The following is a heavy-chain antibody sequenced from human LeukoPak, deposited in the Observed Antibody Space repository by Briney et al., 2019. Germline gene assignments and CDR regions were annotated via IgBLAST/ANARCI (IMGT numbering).Heavy chain of an antibody. J-gene: IGHJ4*02. D-gene: IGHD1-1*01. CDR3: ARETTGTERRFDY. CDR2: IYATGIT. V-gene: IGHV4-4*07. CDR1: GGSISSYF. Sequence: SETLSLTCTVSGGSISSYFWSWIRQPAGKGLEWIGRIYATGITNYNPSLKSRVTMSVDTSKNQFSLKLNSVTAADTAVYYCARETTGTERRFDYWGQGTLVTVSS.